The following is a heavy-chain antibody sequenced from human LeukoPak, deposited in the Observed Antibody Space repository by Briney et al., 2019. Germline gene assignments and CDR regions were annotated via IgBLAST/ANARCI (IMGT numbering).Heavy chain of an antibody. CDR3: ARAGAVGYSSSWFDP. V-gene: IGHV1-18*01. CDR2: ISAYNGNT. J-gene: IGHJ5*02. CDR1: GYTFTSYG. Sequence: ASVKVSCKASGYTFTSYGISWVRQAPGQGLEWMGWISAYNGNTNYAQKLQGRVTMTTDTSTSTAYMELRSLRSDDTAVYYCARAGAVGYSSSWFDPWGQGTLVTVSS. D-gene: IGHD6-13*01.